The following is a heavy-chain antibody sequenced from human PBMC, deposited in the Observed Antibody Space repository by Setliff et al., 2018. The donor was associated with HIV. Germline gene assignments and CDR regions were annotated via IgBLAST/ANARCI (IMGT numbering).Heavy chain of an antibody. CDR2: IYYRGRT. D-gene: IGHD2-8*01. Sequence: PSETLSLTCSVSGRSISDGGFYWSWIRQLPGKGLEWIGYIYYRGRTYYNPSLNSRAVMSIDTSKNHFYLELNSVTAADTAIYYCARFHCTSGVCYAAEYFQYWGQGALVTVSS. J-gene: IGHJ1*01. V-gene: IGHV4-31*03. CDR3: ARFHCTSGVCYAAEYFQY. CDR1: GRSISDGGFY.